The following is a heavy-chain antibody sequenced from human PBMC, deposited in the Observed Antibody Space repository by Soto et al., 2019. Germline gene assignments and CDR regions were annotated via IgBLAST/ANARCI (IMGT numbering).Heavy chain of an antibody. V-gene: IGHV3-7*01. J-gene: IGHJ3*02. CDR2: IKEDGSVK. CDR3: GTDRWGGAFDM. CDR1: GFSLRSDW. D-gene: IGHD3-10*01. Sequence: VGSLRLSCAAIGFSLRSDWMAWVRQIPGKGLEFVANIKEDGSVKNYVDSVKGRFSITRDNDKNSLYLQMNSLRAEDTAVYYCGTDRWGGAFDMWGQGTTVTVSS.